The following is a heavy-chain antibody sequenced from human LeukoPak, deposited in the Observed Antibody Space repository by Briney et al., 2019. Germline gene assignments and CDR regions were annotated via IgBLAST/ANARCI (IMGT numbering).Heavy chain of an antibody. J-gene: IGHJ6*03. CDR3: AKDRKRNYDFWRGPAFPLYYYYMDV. D-gene: IGHD3-3*01. Sequence: PGGSLRLSCAASGFTFSSYAMSWVRQAPGKGLGWVSAISGSGGSTYYADSVMDRFTISRDNSKNTPYLQMNSLRAEDTAVYYCAKDRKRNYDFWRGPAFPLYYYYMDVWGKGTTVTVSS. CDR2: ISGSGGST. V-gene: IGHV3-23*01. CDR1: GFTFSSYA.